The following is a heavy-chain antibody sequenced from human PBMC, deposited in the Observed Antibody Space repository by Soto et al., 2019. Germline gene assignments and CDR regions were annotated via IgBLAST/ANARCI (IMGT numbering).Heavy chain of an antibody. Sequence: GASVKVSCKASGYTFDRYGITWVRQAPGQGLEWMGRIIPILGIANYAQKFQGRVTITADKSTSTAYMELSSLRSEDTAVYYCARENRPRPFDYWGQGTLVTVSS. J-gene: IGHJ4*02. CDR1: GYTFDRYG. CDR2: IIPILGIA. V-gene: IGHV1-69*04. CDR3: ARENRPRPFDY.